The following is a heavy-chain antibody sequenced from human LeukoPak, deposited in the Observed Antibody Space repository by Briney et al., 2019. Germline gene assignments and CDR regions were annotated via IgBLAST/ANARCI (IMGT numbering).Heavy chain of an antibody. CDR1: GFTFTNYA. V-gene: IGHV3-23*01. J-gene: IGHJ4*02. CDR3: AKGGYCSSTSCPCDY. CDR2: ISGSGGST. Sequence: PGGSLRLSCAGSGFTFTNYAMNWVRQSPGKGLEWVSSISGSGGSTYYADSVKGRFTISRDNSKNTLYLQMNSLRAEDTAVYYCAKGGYCSSTSCPCDYWVQGTLVTVSS. D-gene: IGHD2-2*01.